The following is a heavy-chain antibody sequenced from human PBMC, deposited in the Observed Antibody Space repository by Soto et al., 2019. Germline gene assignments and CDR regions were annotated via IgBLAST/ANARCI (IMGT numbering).Heavy chain of an antibody. J-gene: IGHJ4*02. CDR2: IYYSGST. Sequence: SETLSLTCTVSGGSISSYYWSWIRQPPGKGLEWIGYIYYSGSTNYNPSLKSRVTISVDTSKNQFSLKLSSVTAADTAVYYCARGPMILKTLYFDYWGQGTLVTVSS. D-gene: IGHD3-22*01. V-gene: IGHV4-59*01. CDR1: GGSISSYY. CDR3: ARGPMILKTLYFDY.